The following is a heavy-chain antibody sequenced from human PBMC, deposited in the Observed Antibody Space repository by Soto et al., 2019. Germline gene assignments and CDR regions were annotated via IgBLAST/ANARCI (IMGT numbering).Heavy chain of an antibody. D-gene: IGHD2-15*01. V-gene: IGHV4-39*01. Sequence: SETLSLTCTVSGGSISSSSYYWGWIRQPPGKGLEWIGSIYYSGSTYYNPSLKSRVTISVDTSKNQFSLKLSSVTAADTAVYYCARQLEDCSGGSCYSIGLTYYFDYWGQGTLVTVSS. CDR3: ARQLEDCSGGSCYSIGLTYYFDY. CDR2: IYYSGST. J-gene: IGHJ4*02. CDR1: GGSISSSSYY.